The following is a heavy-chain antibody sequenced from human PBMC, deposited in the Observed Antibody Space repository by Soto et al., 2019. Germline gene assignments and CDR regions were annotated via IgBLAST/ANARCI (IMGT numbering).Heavy chain of an antibody. CDR2: IYYSGST. CDR1: GGSISSGGYY. V-gene: IGHV4-31*03. CDR3: ARDVETAAAGFDP. D-gene: IGHD6-13*01. Sequence: SETLSLTCSVSGGSISSGGYYWSWIRQHPGKGLEWIGYIYYSGSTYYNPSLKSRVTISVDTSKNQFSLKLSSVTAADTAVYYCARDVETAAAGFDPWGQGTLVTVSS. J-gene: IGHJ5*02.